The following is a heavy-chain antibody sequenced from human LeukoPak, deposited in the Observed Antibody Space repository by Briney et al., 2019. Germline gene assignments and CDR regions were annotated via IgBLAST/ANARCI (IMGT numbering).Heavy chain of an antibody. CDR1: GGSISSSSYY. V-gene: IGHV4-39*07. Sequence: PSETLSLTCTVSGGSISSSSYYWGWIRQPPGKGLEWIGSIYYSGSTYYNPSLKSRVTISVDTSKNQFSLKLSSVTAADTAVYYCAWTLRSAFDIWGQGTMVTVSS. J-gene: IGHJ3*02. CDR2: IYYSGST. CDR3: AWTLRSAFDI. D-gene: IGHD3-16*01.